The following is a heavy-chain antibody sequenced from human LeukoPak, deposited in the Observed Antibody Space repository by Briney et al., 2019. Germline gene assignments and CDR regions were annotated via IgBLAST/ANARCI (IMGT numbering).Heavy chain of an antibody. V-gene: IGHV4-4*07. D-gene: IGHD2-15*01. J-gene: IGHJ5*02. CDR2: IYSSGSI. CDR3: ARLLPTRWFDP. Sequence: SETLSLTCTVSGASMSTFYLSWIRQPAGKGLEWLGRIYSSGSITYNPSLRSRLTMSVDASKNQFSLNLSSVTAADTAVYYCARLLPTRWFDPWGQGTLVTVSS. CDR1: GASMSTFY.